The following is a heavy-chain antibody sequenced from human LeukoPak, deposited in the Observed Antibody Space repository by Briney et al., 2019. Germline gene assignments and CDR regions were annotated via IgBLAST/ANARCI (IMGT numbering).Heavy chain of an antibody. V-gene: IGHV4-59*01. CDR3: ARQQLSQLYYFDN. J-gene: IGHJ4*02. CDR1: GGSMSRYY. CDR2: IYYTGST. D-gene: IGHD6-13*01. Sequence: PSETLSLTCTVSGGSMSRYYWSWIRQPPGKGLEWIGYIYYTGSTNYNPSLKSRVTISVDTSKNQFSLKLSSVTAADTAVYYCARQQLSQLYYFDNWGQGTLVTVSS.